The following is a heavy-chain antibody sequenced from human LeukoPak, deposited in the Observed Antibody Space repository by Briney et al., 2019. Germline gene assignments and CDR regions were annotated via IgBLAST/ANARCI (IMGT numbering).Heavy chain of an antibody. CDR3: AGGTYYGSGTRPGYLDY. CDR2: IDNFGTT. CDR1: EFSVNNNY. J-gene: IGHJ4*03. D-gene: IGHD3-10*01. V-gene: IGHV3-53*01. Sequence: GGSLRLSCTASEFSVNNNYINWVRQAPGTGLEWVSSIDNFGTTDYADSVKGRFTISRDISKNTVYLQMNSLRAEDTAVYYCAGGTYYGSGTRPGYLDYWGLGPWSPSPQ.